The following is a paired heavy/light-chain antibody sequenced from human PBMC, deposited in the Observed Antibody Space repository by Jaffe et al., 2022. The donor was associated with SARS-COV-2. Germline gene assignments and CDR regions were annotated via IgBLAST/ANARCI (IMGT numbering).Light chain of an antibody. Sequence: DVVMTQSPLSLPVTPGEPASISCRSSQSLLHSNGYNYLDWYLQKPGQSPQLLIFLGSNRASGVPDRFSGSGSGTDFTLKINRVEAEDVGVYYCMQALQAPPTFGQGTKVEIK. CDR3: MQALQAPPT. CDR2: LGS. CDR1: QSLLHSNGYNY. J-gene: IGKJ1*01. V-gene: IGKV2-28*01.
Heavy chain of an antibody. CDR2: IYPGDSDT. CDR1: GYSFSNYW. Sequence: EVQLVQSGVEVKKPGESLKISCKGSGYSFSNYWIGWVRQMPGKGLEWVGIIYPGDSDTRYSPSFQGQVTMSVDKSISTAYLQWSSLKASDTAIYYCARRREYSSVYTDFWGQGTLVTVSS. CDR3: ARRREYSSVYTDF. V-gene: IGHV5-51*01. J-gene: IGHJ4*02. D-gene: IGHD6-25*01.